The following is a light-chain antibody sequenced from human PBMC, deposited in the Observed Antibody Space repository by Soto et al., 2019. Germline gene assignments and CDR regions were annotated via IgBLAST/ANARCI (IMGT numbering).Light chain of an antibody. CDR1: QSISRN. CDR3: QQSYTTASIT. V-gene: IGKV1-39*01. J-gene: IGKJ5*01. CDR2: AAS. Sequence: DLQMTQSPSSLSASVVDRVTITCRASQSISRNLNWYQHKPGKAPKLLIYAASSLQNGVPSRFSGGGSGTEFTLSISSLQPEDFGTYYCQQSYTTASITFGQGTRLEIK.